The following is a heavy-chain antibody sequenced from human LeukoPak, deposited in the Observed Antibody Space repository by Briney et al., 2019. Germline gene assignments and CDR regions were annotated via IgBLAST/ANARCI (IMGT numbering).Heavy chain of an antibody. Sequence: SQILSLTCTVSGGSISSGSYYWSWIRQPAGKGLEWIGRIYTSGSTNYNPSLKSRVTISVDTSKNQFSLKLSSVTAADTAVYYCARQWLETFDYWGQGTLVTVSS. CDR3: ARQWLETFDY. J-gene: IGHJ4*02. D-gene: IGHD6-19*01. V-gene: IGHV4-61*02. CDR1: GGSISSGSYY. CDR2: IYTSGST.